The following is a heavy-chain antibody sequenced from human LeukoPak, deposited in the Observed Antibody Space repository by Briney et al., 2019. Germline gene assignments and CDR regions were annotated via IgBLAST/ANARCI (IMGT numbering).Heavy chain of an antibody. D-gene: IGHD1-26*01. Sequence: SVKVSCKASGGTFSTYSITWVRQAPGQGLEWMGRIIPILGIANYAQKFQGRVTITADKSTSTAYMELSSLTSEDTAFYYCARGVWELLLFDYWGQGTLVTVSS. V-gene: IGHV1-69*02. CDR3: ARGVWELLLFDY. CDR1: GGTFSTYS. CDR2: IIPILGIA. J-gene: IGHJ4*02.